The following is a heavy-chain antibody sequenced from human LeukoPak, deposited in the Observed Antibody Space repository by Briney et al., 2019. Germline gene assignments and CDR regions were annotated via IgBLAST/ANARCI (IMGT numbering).Heavy chain of an antibody. D-gene: IGHD6-6*01. V-gene: IGHV4-30-4*02. J-gene: IGHJ5*02. CDR3: ARVIAARRPWRFDP. Sequence: SETLSLTCTVSGGSISSGDYYWSWIRQPPGKGLEWIGYIYYSGSTYYNPSLKSRVTISVDTSKNQFSLKLSSVTAADTAVYYCARVIAARRPWRFDPWGQGTLVTVSS. CDR2: IYYSGST. CDR1: GGSISSGDYY.